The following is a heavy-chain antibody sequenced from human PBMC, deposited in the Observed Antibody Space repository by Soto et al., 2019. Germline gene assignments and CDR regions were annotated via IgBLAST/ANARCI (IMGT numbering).Heavy chain of an antibody. CDR3: VSYDFWSGYSDY. J-gene: IGHJ4*02. CDR2: FYTGGST. CDR1: GFTVSSNY. V-gene: IGHV3-66*01. D-gene: IGHD3-3*01. Sequence: EVQLVESGGGLVQPGGSLRLSCAVSGFTVSSNYMSWVRQAPGKGLEWVSIFYTGGSTYYSDSVKGRFTISRDNSKNTLYLQMNSLREEDTAVYYCVSYDFWSGYSDYWAQGTRVTVSS.